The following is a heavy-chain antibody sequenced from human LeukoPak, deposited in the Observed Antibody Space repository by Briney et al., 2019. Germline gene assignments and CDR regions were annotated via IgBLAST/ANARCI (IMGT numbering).Heavy chain of an antibody. V-gene: IGHV3-30*04. Sequence: GGSLRLSCAASGFTFSSYAMHWVRQAPGKGLEWVAVISYDGSNKYYADSVKGRFTISRDNSKNTLYLQMNSLRAEDTAVHYCARAFLIDAFDIWGQGTMVTVSS. J-gene: IGHJ3*02. CDR3: ARAFLIDAFDI. CDR2: ISYDGSNK. D-gene: IGHD2/OR15-2a*01. CDR1: GFTFSSYA.